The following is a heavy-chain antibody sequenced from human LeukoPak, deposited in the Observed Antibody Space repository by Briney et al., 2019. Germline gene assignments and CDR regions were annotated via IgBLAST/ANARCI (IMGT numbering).Heavy chain of an antibody. D-gene: IGHD3-22*01. CDR2: ISGSGGST. V-gene: IGHV3-23*01. CDR1: GLTFSSYA. Sequence: GGSLRLSCAASGLTFSSYAMSWVRQAPGKGLEWVSAISGSGGSTYYADSVKGRFTISRDNSKNTLYLQMNSLRAEDTAVYYCAKDPSSFYYYDSTYYFDYWGQGTLVTVSS. CDR3: AKDPSSFYYYDSTYYFDY. J-gene: IGHJ4*02.